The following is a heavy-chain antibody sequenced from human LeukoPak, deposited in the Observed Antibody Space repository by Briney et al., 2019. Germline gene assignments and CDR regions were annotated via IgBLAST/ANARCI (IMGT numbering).Heavy chain of an antibody. CDR3: AREILGGFNPGAY. Sequence: PGGSLRLSCAASGFTFNNYWMTWVRQPPGKGLEWIGEIHRSGSPNYNPSLQSRVTISIDRSRNQIALELSSVTAADTAVYYCAREILGGFNPGAYWGQGTLVTVSS. CDR2: IHRSGSP. V-gene: IGHV4-4*02. CDR1: GFTFNNYW. D-gene: IGHD1-14*01. J-gene: IGHJ4*02.